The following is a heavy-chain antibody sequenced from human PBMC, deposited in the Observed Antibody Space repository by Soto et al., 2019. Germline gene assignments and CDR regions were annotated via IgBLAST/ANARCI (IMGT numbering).Heavy chain of an antibody. CDR1: GFTFSSYA. V-gene: IGHV3-23*01. CDR3: AKDQSDLHWYFDL. Sequence: EVQLLESGGGLVQPGGSLRLSCAASGFTFSSYAMSWVRQAPGKGLEWVSAISGSGGSTYYADSVNGRFTISRDNSKNSPYLQMNSLRAQDTAVYYCAKDQSDLHWYFDLWGRGTLVTVAS. J-gene: IGHJ2*01. CDR2: ISGSGGST.